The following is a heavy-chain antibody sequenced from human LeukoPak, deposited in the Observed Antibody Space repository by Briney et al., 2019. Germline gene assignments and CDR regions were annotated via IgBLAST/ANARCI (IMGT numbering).Heavy chain of an antibody. CDR1: GFTFSSYA. CDR3: ASNGGSPTFSSSWPLGVY. CDR2: ISCDGSNK. Sequence: GGSLRLSCAASGFTFSSYAMHWVRQAPGKGLEWVAVISCDGSNKYYADSVKGRFTISRDNSKNTLYLQMNSLRAEDTAVYYCASNGGSPTFSSSWPLGVYWGQGTLVTVSS. D-gene: IGHD6-13*01. V-gene: IGHV3-30*04. J-gene: IGHJ4*02.